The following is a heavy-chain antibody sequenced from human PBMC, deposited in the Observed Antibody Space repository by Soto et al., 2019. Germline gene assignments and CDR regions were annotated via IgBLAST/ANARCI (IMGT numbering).Heavy chain of an antibody. D-gene: IGHD2-15*01. CDR1: GGSISSSNW. CDR3: ARKPSPPIRMRRPNWCDP. CDR2: IYHSGST. Sequence: QVQLQESGPGLVKPSGSLSLTCAVSGGSISSSNWWSWARQPPGNGLEWIGGIYHSGSTNYNPSLKSRVTISVDQSKNQFSRKLSSVTAADTAVYYCARKPSPPIRMRRPNWCDPWGQGTLVTVSS. V-gene: IGHV4-4*02. J-gene: IGHJ5*02.